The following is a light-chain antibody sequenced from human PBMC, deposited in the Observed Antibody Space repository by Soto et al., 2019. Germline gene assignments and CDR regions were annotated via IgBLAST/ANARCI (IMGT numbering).Light chain of an antibody. CDR2: EVS. V-gene: IGLV2-8*01. J-gene: IGLJ1*01. Sequence: QSALTQPPSASGSPGQSVTISCTGTSSDVGGYNHVSWYQQYPGKAPKVVIYEVSRRPSGVPDRFSGSKSGNTASLTVSGLQAEDEADYYCSSYAGSNNYVFGTGTKVTVL. CDR1: SSDVGGYNH. CDR3: SSYAGSNNYV.